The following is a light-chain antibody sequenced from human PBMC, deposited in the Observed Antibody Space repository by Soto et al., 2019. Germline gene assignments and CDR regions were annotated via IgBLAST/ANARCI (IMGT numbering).Light chain of an antibody. CDR1: QSIGSE. V-gene: IGKV3-20*01. CDR2: DAS. Sequence: EIVLTQSPATLSLSAGEGATLSCRASQSIGSELAWYQQKPGQAPRLVIADASNRATGIPARFSGSGSATDFTLTISRLEPEDFAVYYCQQYGSSPYTFGQGTKLEIK. J-gene: IGKJ2*01. CDR3: QQYGSSPYT.